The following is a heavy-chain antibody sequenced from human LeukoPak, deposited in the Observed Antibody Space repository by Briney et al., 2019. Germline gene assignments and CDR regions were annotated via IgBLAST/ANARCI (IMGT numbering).Heavy chain of an antibody. CDR1: GFTFGTYA. J-gene: IGHJ6*02. CDR2: IYSGGST. D-gene: IGHD5-18*01. Sequence: GGSLRLSCTSSGFTFGTYAVSWFRQAPGKGLEWVSVIYSGGSTYYADSVKGRFTISRDNSKNTLYLQMNSLRAEDTAVYYCARDKDTAMVGSGYYYSMDVWGQGTTVTVSS. V-gene: IGHV3-66*01. CDR3: ARDKDTAMVGSGYYYSMDV.